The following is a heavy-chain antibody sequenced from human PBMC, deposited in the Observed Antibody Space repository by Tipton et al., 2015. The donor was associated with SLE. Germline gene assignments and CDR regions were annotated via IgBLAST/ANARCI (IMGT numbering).Heavy chain of an antibody. CDR3: ARHYDSLTPFDY. Sequence: TLSLTCEVYGVSFSGYYWSWIRQSPGKGLEWIGEINDAEGTKYNPSLESRVTMSIDTSKNRFSLNMNSVTAADTAVYYCARHYDSLTPFDYWGQGTLVTVSS. CDR1: GVSFSGYY. J-gene: IGHJ4*02. CDR2: INDAEGT. V-gene: IGHV4-34*01. D-gene: IGHD3-22*01.